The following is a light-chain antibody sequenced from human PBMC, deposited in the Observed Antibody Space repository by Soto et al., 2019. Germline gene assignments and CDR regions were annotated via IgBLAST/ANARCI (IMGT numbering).Light chain of an antibody. Sequence: SVLTQPPSASGTPGQRVTISCSGSSSSIGSNTVNWYQQLPGTAPKLLIYGHNQRPSGVPDRFSGSKSGTSASLAISGLQSEDEADYYCATWDASLNGRVFGGGTKLTVL. CDR2: GHN. CDR1: SSSIGSNT. J-gene: IGLJ2*01. V-gene: IGLV1-44*01. CDR3: ATWDASLNGRV.